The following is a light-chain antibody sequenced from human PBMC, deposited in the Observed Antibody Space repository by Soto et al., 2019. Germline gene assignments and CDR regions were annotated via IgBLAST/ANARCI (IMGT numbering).Light chain of an antibody. CDR3: QQYYSTPQT. CDR2: WAS. CDR1: QTVLYSSNNKNY. V-gene: IGKV4-1*01. Sequence: DIVLTQSPDSLAVSLGERATINCKSSQTVLYSSNNKNYLACYQQKPGQPPKLLIYWASTRESGVPDRFSGSGSGTDFTLTISSLQAEDVAVYYCQQYYSTPQTFGQGTKVDIK. J-gene: IGKJ1*01.